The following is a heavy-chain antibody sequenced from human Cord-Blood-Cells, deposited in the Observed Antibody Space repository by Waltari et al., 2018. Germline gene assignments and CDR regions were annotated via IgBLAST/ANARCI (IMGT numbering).Heavy chain of an antibody. CDR3: ARDLADAFDI. Sequence: QVQLVESGGGVVQPGRSLRLSCAASGFTFSSYAMHWVRQAPGKGVEGVAVISYDGSNKYYADSVKGRFTISRDNSKNTLYLQMNSLRAEDTAVYYCARDLADAFDIWGQGTMVTVSS. V-gene: IGHV3-30-3*01. CDR2: ISYDGSNK. J-gene: IGHJ3*02. CDR1: GFTFSSYA.